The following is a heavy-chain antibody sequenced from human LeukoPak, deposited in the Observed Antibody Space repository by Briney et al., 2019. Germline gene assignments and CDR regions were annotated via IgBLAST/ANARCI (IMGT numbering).Heavy chain of an antibody. CDR1: GGSISNYY. V-gene: IGHV4-59*01. CDR3: ARTTMVRGTYYMDV. CDR2: IYYSGGT. Sequence: SETLSLTCTVSGGSISNYYWSWIRQTPGKGLEWIGYIYYSGGTNYSPSLKSRVTISVDTSKNQFSLKLSSVTAADTAVYYCARTTMVRGTYYMDVWGKGTTVTVSS. D-gene: IGHD3-10*01. J-gene: IGHJ6*03.